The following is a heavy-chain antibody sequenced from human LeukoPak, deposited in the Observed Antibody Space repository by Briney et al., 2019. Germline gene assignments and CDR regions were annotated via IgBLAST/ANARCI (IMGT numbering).Heavy chain of an antibody. CDR3: ARDRSLTEGNWFDP. CDR1: GFTFSRYS. Sequence: GGSLRLSCAASGFTFSRYSMNWVRQAPGKGLEWVAVIIYDGSNKHYADSVKGRFTISRDNSKNTLYLQMNSLRVEDTAVYYCARDRSLTEGNWFDPWGQGTLVTVSS. J-gene: IGHJ5*02. V-gene: IGHV3-30*03. CDR2: IIYDGSNK. D-gene: IGHD4-11*01.